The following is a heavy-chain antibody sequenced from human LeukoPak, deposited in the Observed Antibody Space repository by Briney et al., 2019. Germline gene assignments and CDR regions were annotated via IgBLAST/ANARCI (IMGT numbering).Heavy chain of an antibody. D-gene: IGHD3-10*01. CDR2: ISGSGGST. J-gene: IGHJ4*02. CDR3: AKEKGWGLTMVRHAFDY. CDR1: GFTFSSYA. Sequence: PGGSLRLSCAASGFTFSSYAMSWVRQAPGKGLEWVSAISGSGGSTYYADSVKGRFTISRDNSKNTLYLQMNSLRAEDTAVYYCAKEKGWGLTMVRHAFDYWGQGTLVTVSS. V-gene: IGHV3-23*01.